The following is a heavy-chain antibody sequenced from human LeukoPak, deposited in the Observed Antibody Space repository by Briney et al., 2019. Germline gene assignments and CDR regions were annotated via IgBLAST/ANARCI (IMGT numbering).Heavy chain of an antibody. D-gene: IGHD3-10*02. Sequence: GGSLRLSCAASGFSFSSYSMNWARQSPGKGLEWVSYISSSGSTIYYADSVRGRFTISRDNAKNSLYLQMNSLRAEDTAVYYCAELGITMIGGVWGKGTTVTISS. V-gene: IGHV3-48*04. CDR1: GFSFSSYS. CDR2: ISSSGSTI. J-gene: IGHJ6*04. CDR3: AELGITMIGGV.